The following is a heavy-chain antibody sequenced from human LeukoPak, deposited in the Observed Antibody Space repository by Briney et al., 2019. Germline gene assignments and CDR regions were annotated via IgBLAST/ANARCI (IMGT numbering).Heavy chain of an antibody. CDR3: ARVVHSSGYYFDWYFDL. Sequence: SETLSLTCTVSGGSISSYYWSWIRQPPGKGLEWIGYIYHGGSTYYNPSLKSRVTISVDTSKNQFSLKLSSVTAADTAVYYCARVVHSSGYYFDWYFDLWGRGTLVTVSS. CDR2: IYHGGST. J-gene: IGHJ2*01. D-gene: IGHD3-22*01. V-gene: IGHV4-30-2*05. CDR1: GGSISSYY.